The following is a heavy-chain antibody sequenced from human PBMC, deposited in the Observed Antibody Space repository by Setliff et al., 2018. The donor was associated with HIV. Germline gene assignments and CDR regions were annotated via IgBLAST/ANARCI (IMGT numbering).Heavy chain of an antibody. Sequence: SVKVSCKASGGTFSSYAISWVRQAPGQGLEWMGGIIPIFGTANFAQKFQGRVTITTDESTSTAYMELSSLRSEDTAVYYCAKTYSGYDMTRYYYMDVWGKGTTVTVSS. D-gene: IGHD5-12*01. V-gene: IGHV1-69*05. CDR2: IIPIFGTA. CDR3: AKTYSGYDMTRYYYMDV. J-gene: IGHJ6*03. CDR1: GGTFSSYA.